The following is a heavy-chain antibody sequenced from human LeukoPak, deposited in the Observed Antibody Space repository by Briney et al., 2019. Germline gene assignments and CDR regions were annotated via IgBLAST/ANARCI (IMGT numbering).Heavy chain of an antibody. V-gene: IGHV3-15*01. CDR1: GFTFSNDW. Sequence: SGGSLRLSCAASGFTFSNDWMSWVRQAPGKGLEWVGHIKSKTDGGTIDYAAPVKGRFTISRDDAKNTLYLQMNSLKTEDTAVYYCTTDCTGGSCYFDDYWGQGTLVTVSS. D-gene: IGHD2-15*01. J-gene: IGHJ4*02. CDR3: TTDCTGGSCYFDDY. CDR2: IKSKTDGGTI.